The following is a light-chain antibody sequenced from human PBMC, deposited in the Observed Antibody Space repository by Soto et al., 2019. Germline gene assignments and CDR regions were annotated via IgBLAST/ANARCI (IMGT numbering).Light chain of an antibody. CDR3: QQRVVWPPIT. CDR1: QNINNY. CDR2: DAS. Sequence: EVVLTQFPVTLSLSPGERSTLACRASQNINNYLAWYQQKPGQAPRLLVYDASNTATGVPARFSGSGSGTDFTLTISSLEPEDFAVYYCQQRVVWPPITFGHGTRLEIK. V-gene: IGKV3-11*01. J-gene: IGKJ5*01.